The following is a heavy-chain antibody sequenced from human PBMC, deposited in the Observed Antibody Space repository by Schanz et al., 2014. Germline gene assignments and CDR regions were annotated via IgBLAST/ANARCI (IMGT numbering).Heavy chain of an antibody. V-gene: IGHV4-61*02. Sequence: QVQLQESGPGLVKPSQTLSLTCTVSGGSIRSGTYYWSWIRQPAGKALEWVGRVFPNGITNYNPSLKSRVPISLDAPNTQFSLTLPSLTAADTAVYYCARDTTWRLDLWGRGTLVTVSS. CDR2: VFPNGIT. CDR3: ARDTTWRLDL. CDR1: GGSIRSGTYY. J-gene: IGHJ2*01. D-gene: IGHD1-1*01.